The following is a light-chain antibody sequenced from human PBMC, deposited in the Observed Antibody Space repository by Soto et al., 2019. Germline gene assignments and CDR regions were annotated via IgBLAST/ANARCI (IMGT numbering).Light chain of an antibody. V-gene: IGKV2-30*01. CDR3: MQGTHWPWT. CDR1: QSLVYSDGNTY. CDR2: KVS. J-gene: IGKJ1*01. Sequence: DVVMTQSPLSLPVTLGQPASISCRSSQSLVYSDGNTYLNWFQQRPGQSPRRLIYKVSNRDSGVPDRFSGSGSGSYFTLKSSRVEAEDVGVYYCMQGTHWPWTFGQGTKVEIK.